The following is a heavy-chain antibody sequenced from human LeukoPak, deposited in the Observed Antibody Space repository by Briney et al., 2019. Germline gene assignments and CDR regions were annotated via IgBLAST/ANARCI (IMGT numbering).Heavy chain of an antibody. CDR1: GFTFSSYG. J-gene: IGHJ4*02. V-gene: IGHV3-33*06. Sequence: SGGSLGLSCAASGFTFSSYGLHWVRQAPGKGLEWVAVIWYDGSHKYYADSVKGRFTISRDNSKDTLYLQMNSLRAEDTAVYYCAKDMGLISDYWGQGTLVTVSS. CDR2: IWYDGSHK. D-gene: IGHD2-8*01. CDR3: AKDMGLISDY.